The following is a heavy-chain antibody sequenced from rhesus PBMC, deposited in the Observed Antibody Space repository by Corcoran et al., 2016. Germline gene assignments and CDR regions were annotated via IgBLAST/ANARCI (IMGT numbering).Heavy chain of an antibody. V-gene: IGHV3-134*01. D-gene: IGHD3-22*01. CDR1: GFTLDYYA. CDR2: ISWNSGTI. J-gene: IGHJ4*01. Sequence: DVQLVESGGDLFQPGVSLRLSFAASGFTLDYYAMSWVRQAQGEGLEWVSRISWNSGTIYYPSSVNGRLIIASDNAKSSRVLPSHSLSAEETAGYYCTLTYWTDGYYFDDGGQGVLVTVSS. CDR3: TLTYWTDGYYFDD.